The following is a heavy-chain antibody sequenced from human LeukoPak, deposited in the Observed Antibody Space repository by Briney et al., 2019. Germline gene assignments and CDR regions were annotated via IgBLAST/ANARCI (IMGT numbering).Heavy chain of an antibody. CDR1: GGSISSYY. J-gene: IGHJ3*02. V-gene: IGHV4-59*08. D-gene: IGHD3-22*01. CDR2: IYYSGST. CDR3: ARRNSITMIVADAFDI. Sequence: PSETLSLTCTVSGGSISSYYWSWTRQPPGKGLEWIGYIYYSGSTNYNPSLKSRVTISVDTSKNQFSLKLSSVTAADTAVYYCARRNSITMIVADAFDIWGQGTMVTVSS.